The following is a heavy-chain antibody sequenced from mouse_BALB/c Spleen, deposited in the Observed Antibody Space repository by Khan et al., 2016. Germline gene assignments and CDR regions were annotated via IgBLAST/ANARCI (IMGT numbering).Heavy chain of an antibody. CDR1: GYTFTSYV. V-gene: IGHV1S136*01. Sequence: VQLKQSGPALVKPGVSVKMSCKASGYTFTSYVMHWVKQTPGQGLEWIGYINPYNDGTKYNEKFKGKATLTSDKSSSTAYMELSSLTSEDSAVYYCARGPYYGNYFDYWGQGTTLTVSS. D-gene: IGHD1-1*02. J-gene: IGHJ2*01. CDR3: ARGPYYGNYFDY. CDR2: INPYNDGT.